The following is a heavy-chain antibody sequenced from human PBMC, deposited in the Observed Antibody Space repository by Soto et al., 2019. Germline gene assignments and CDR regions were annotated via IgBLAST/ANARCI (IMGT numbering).Heavy chain of an antibody. Sequence: QITLRESGLTLVKPTQTLTLTCTFSGFSLSTTGVGVGWIRQPPGNALEWLALIYWDDDKRYSPSLKSRLTITKDTSKHQVVLRMTDMDPVDTATYYCALARYSNFDYWGQGTLVTVSS. D-gene: IGHD4-4*01. CDR1: GFSLSTTGVG. CDR3: ALARYSNFDY. CDR2: IYWDDDK. J-gene: IGHJ4*02. V-gene: IGHV2-5*02.